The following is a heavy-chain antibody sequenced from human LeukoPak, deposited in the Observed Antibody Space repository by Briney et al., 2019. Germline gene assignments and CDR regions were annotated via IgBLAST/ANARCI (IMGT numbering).Heavy chain of an antibody. Sequence: PSETLSLTCAVSDFSISNPYYWGWVRQPPGKGLEWIGNIYHSRNTYYNPSLKSRVTISVDTSKNQFSLRLNSVTAAGTAVYYCARVEWGSVAALDDWYFDLWGRGTLVAVSS. CDR1: DFSISNPYY. CDR3: ARVEWGSVAALDDWYFDL. V-gene: IGHV4-38-2*01. J-gene: IGHJ2*01. CDR2: IYHSRNT. D-gene: IGHD6-6*01.